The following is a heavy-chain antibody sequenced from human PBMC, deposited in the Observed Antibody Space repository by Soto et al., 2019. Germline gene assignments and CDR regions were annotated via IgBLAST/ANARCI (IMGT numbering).Heavy chain of an antibody. D-gene: IGHD3-10*01. CDR1: GGTFSSYA. CDR2: IIPIFGTA. Sequence: SVKVSCKASGGTFSSYAISWVRQAPGQGLEWMGGIIPIFGTANYAQKFQGRVTITADESTSTAYMELSSLRSEDTAVYYCARLKNPEPILLWFGELGGMDVWGQGTTVTVSS. CDR3: ARLKNPEPILLWFGELGGMDV. J-gene: IGHJ6*02. V-gene: IGHV1-69*13.